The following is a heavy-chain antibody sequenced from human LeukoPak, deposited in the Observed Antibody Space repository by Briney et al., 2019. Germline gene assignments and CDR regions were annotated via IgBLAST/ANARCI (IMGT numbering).Heavy chain of an antibody. V-gene: IGHV4-61*02. CDR2: IYTSGST. CDR3: ARDSSGWSYYYYMDV. D-gene: IGHD6-19*01. Sequence: SETLSLTCTVSGGSISSGNYYWSWIRQPARKGLEWIVRIYTSGSTNYNPSLKSRVTMSVDTSKNQFSLKLSSVTAADTAVYYCARDSSGWSYYYYMDVWGKGTTVTISS. J-gene: IGHJ6*03. CDR1: GGSISSGNYY.